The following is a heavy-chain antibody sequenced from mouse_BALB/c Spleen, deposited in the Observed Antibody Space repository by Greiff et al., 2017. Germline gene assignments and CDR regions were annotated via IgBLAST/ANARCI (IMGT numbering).Heavy chain of an antibody. CDR2: ISTYYGDA. Sequence: QVQLQQSGAELVRPGVSVKISCKGSGYTFTDYAMHWVKQSHAKSLEWIGVISTYYGDASYNQKFKGKATMTADTSSNTAYLQLSSLTSEDTAVYYCNGVMGDYDVGYAMDYWGQGTSVTVSS. D-gene: IGHD2-4*01. V-gene: IGHV1-67*01. CDR3: NGVMGDYDVGYAMDY. J-gene: IGHJ4*01. CDR1: GYTFTDYA.